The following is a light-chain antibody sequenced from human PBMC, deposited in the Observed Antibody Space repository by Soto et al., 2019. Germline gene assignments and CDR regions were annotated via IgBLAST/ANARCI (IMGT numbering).Light chain of an antibody. CDR2: EVN. CDR3: SVYISGSTYV. J-gene: IGLJ1*01. V-gene: IGLV2-18*01. Sequence: QSALTQPPSVSGSPGQSVTISCTGTSSDVGSYNRLSWYQQPPGTAPKLIMYEVNTRPSGVPDRFSGSKSGSTASLTISGLQAEDEADYYCSVYISGSTYVFGTGTKLTVL. CDR1: SSDVGSYNR.